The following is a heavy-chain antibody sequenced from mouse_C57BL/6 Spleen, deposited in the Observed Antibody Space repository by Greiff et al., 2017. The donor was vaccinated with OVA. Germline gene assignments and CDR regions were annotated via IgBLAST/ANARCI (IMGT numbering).Heavy chain of an antibody. V-gene: IGHV7-1*01. J-gene: IGHJ2*01. CDR1: GFTFSDFY. CDR3: ARGEIYDGYLDY. Sequence: EVQRVESGGGLVQSGRSLRLSCATSGFTFSDFYMEWVRQAPGKGLEWIAASRNKANDYTTEYSASVKGRFIVSRDTSQSILYLQMNALRAEDTAIYYCARGEIYDGYLDYWGQGTTLTVSS. D-gene: IGHD2-3*01. CDR2: SRNKANDYTT.